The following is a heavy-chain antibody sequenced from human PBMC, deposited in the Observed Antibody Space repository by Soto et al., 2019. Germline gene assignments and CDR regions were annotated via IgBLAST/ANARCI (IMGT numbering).Heavy chain of an antibody. CDR3: ATAFDVLMVYAHAGYYFDY. J-gene: IGHJ4*02. CDR1: GYTLTELS. CDR2: FDPEDGET. V-gene: IGHV1-24*01. Sequence: SGKAACKVSGYTLTELSMHWVRQAPGKGLEWMGGFDPEDGETIYAQKFQGRVTMTEDTSTDTAYMELSSLRSEDTAVYYCATAFDVLMVYAHAGYYFDYWGQGTLVTVSS. D-gene: IGHD2-8*01.